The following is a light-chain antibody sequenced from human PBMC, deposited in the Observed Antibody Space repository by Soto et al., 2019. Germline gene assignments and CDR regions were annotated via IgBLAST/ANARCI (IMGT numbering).Light chain of an antibody. CDR2: DVT. V-gene: IGLV2-11*01. J-gene: IGLJ3*02. Sequence: QSALTQPRSVSGSPGQSVTISCTGTSSDVGGYNFVSWYQQHPGKAPKLMIYDVTKRPSGVPDHFSGSKSGNTASLTISGLQAEDEADYYCCSYAGSYTVFGGGTKVTVL. CDR1: SSDVGGYNF. CDR3: CSYAGSYTV.